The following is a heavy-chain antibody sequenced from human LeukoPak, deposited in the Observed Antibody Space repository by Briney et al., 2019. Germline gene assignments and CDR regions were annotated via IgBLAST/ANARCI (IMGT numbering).Heavy chain of an antibody. V-gene: IGHV5-51*01. CDR1: GYSFSGYW. J-gene: IGHJ2*01. CDR3: ARCSRLLNWYFDL. D-gene: IGHD5-18*01. Sequence: GESLKISCKGSGYSFSGYWIAWVRQMPGKGLEWMGIIYPGDSDTRYSPSLEGQVTTSADKSNSTAYLQWSSLRASDTAIYYCARCSRLLNWYFDLWGRGTLVTVSS. CDR2: IYPGDSDT.